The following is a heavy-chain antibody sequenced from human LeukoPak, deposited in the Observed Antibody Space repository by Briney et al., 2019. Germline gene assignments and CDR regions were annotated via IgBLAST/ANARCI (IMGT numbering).Heavy chain of an antibody. CDR1: GFTVSSNY. CDR2: IYSGGST. V-gene: IGHV3-53*01. CDR3: ARNGYYDSSGYYLFDY. J-gene: IGHJ4*02. D-gene: IGHD3-22*01. Sequence: GGSLRLSCAASGFTVSSNYMSWVRQAPGKGLEWVSVIYSGGSTDYADSVKGRFTISRDNSKNTLYLQMNGLRAEDTAVYYCARNGYYDSSGYYLFDYWGQGTLVTVCS.